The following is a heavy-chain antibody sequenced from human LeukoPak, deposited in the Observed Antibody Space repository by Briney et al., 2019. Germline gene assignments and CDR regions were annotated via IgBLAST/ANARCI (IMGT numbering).Heavy chain of an antibody. D-gene: IGHD6-6*01. CDR1: GESVSSNSAA. V-gene: IGHV6-1*01. Sequence: SQTLSLTCAISGESVSSNSAAWDWIRQSPSRGLEWLGRTYYRSKWYNDYAVSVKSRITINPDTSKNQFSLQLNSVTPEDTAVYYCARGQLEYSSSSHAFDIWGQGTMVTVSS. CDR2: TYYRSKWYN. J-gene: IGHJ3*02. CDR3: ARGQLEYSSSSHAFDI.